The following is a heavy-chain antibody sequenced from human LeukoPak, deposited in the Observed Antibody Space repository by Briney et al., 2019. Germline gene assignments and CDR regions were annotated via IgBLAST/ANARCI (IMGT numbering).Heavy chain of an antibody. CDR3: TTDLGLTMIRGVIVY. Sequence: GGSLRLSCAASGFTFSSHAMSWVRQGPGKGLEWVGRIKSKGDGETIDNAAPVKGRFTMSRGDSKATLYLQMNSLKAEDTAVYYCTTDLGLTMIRGVIVYWGQGALVTVSS. CDR2: IKSKGDGETI. J-gene: IGHJ4*02. CDR1: GFTFSSHA. V-gene: IGHV3-15*01. D-gene: IGHD3-10*01.